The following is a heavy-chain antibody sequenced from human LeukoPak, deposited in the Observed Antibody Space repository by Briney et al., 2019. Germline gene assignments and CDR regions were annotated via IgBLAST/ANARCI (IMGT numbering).Heavy chain of an antibody. Sequence: ASVKVSCKASGYTFTDYYMHWVRQAPGQGLEWMGWINPNSGGTNYAQKFQGRVTMTRDTSISTAYMELSRLRSDDTAVYYCARALLAAAGPYYYGMDVWGQGTTVTVSS. CDR1: GYTFTDYY. CDR3: ARALLAAAGPYYYGMDV. J-gene: IGHJ6*02. CDR2: INPNSGGT. V-gene: IGHV1-2*02. D-gene: IGHD6-13*01.